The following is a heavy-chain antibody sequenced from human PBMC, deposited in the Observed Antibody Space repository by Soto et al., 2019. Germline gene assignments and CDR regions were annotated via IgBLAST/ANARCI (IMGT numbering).Heavy chain of an antibody. CDR2: IKQDGSEK. J-gene: IGHJ4*02. CDR1: GLTFSSYW. CDR3: ARDLGFNSGSDYPYYFDY. Sequence: EVQLVESGGGLVQPGGSLRLSCAASGLTFSSYWMSWVRQAPGKGLEWVVNIKQDGSEKDYVVSVKVRFTISRDNAKNSLYLQMNSLRADDTAVYYCARDLGFNSGSDYPYYFDYSGQGTRVTVS. D-gene: IGHD3-10*01. V-gene: IGHV3-7*01.